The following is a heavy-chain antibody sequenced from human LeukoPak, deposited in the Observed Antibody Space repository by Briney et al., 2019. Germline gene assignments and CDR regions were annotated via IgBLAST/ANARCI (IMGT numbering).Heavy chain of an antibody. J-gene: IGHJ4*02. Sequence: SVKVSCKASGGTFSSYAISWVRQAPGQGLEWMGRIIPILGTANYAQKFQGRVTITADESTSTAYMELSSLRSEDTAVYYCAVAGTGGDFEEGSYWGQGTLVTVSS. CDR2: IIPILGTA. D-gene: IGHD6-19*01. V-gene: IGHV1-69*11. CDR1: GGTFSSYA. CDR3: AVAGTGGDFEEGSY.